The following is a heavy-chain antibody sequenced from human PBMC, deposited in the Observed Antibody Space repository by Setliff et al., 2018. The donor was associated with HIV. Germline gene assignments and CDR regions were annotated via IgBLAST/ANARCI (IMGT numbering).Heavy chain of an antibody. Sequence: SETLSLTCTVSGPSINIHYWSWIRQSPGKGFEWIGYIYSTGSTNYNPSLQSRVTISMVASRNQFSLKVTSVTAADTDVYYCAKGAGFYGDYTFDHWGQGRQVTVSS. CDR1: GPSINIHY. CDR3: AKGAGFYGDYTFDH. V-gene: IGHV4-59*11. J-gene: IGHJ4*02. D-gene: IGHD4-17*01. CDR2: IYSTGST.